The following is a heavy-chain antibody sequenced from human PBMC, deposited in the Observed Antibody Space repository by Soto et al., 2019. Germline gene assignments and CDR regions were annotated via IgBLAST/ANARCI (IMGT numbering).Heavy chain of an antibody. J-gene: IGHJ5*02. Sequence: GAAVKVSCKASGYTFTSYDINWVRQATGQGLEWMGWMNPNSGNTGYAQKFQGRVTMTRNTSISTAYMELSSLRSEDTAVYYCARLTYYDFWSGYHRSQLGFDPWGQGTLVTVSS. CDR3: ARLTYYDFWSGYHRSQLGFDP. CDR1: GYTFTSYD. V-gene: IGHV1-8*01. CDR2: MNPNSGNT. D-gene: IGHD3-3*01.